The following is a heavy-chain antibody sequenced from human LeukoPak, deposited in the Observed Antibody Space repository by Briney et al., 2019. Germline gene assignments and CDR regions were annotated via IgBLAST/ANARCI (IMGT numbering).Heavy chain of an antibody. Sequence: ASVKVSCKASGYTFTSYYMHWVRQAPGQGLEWMGWINPNSGGTNYAQKFQGRVTMTRDTSISTAYMELSRLRSDDTAVYYCARSPRNILTGYGYWGQGTLVTVSS. J-gene: IGHJ4*02. CDR3: ARSPRNILTGYGY. CDR2: INPNSGGT. V-gene: IGHV1-2*02. D-gene: IGHD3-9*01. CDR1: GYTFTSYY.